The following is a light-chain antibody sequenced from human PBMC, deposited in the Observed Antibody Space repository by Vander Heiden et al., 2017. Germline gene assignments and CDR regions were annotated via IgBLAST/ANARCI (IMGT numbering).Light chain of an antibody. Sequence: DIQMTQSPSSLSASVGDRVTITCRASQGIGTDLAWYQQKPGKVPKLLIYAASTLQSGVPSRFSGSGSATDFSLTISSLQPEDVATYYCQKEKSAPITFGQGTPVEIK. CDR1: QGIGTD. CDR2: AAS. CDR3: QKEKSAPIT. V-gene: IGKV1-27*01. J-gene: IGKJ5*01.